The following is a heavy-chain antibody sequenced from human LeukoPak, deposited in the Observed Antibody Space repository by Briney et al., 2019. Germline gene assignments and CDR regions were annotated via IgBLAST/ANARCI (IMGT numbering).Heavy chain of an antibody. CDR1: GYSFTSYW. CDR2: IYPGDSDT. CDR3: ARQLDTAMVTPDY. J-gene: IGHJ4*02. Sequence: GESLKISCKGSGYSFTSYWIGWVRQMPGKGLEWMGIIYPGDSDTRYSPSFQGQVTISADKSISTAYLQWSSLKASDAAMYYCARQLDTAMVTPDYWGQGTLVTVSS. V-gene: IGHV5-51*01. D-gene: IGHD5-18*01.